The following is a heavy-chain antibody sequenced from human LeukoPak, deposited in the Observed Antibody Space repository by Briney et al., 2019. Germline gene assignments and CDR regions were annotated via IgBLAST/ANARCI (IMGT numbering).Heavy chain of an antibody. CDR2: IRNDGSNK. CDR3: AKSDSGFSYGKD. CDR1: GFTFSGYG. J-gene: IGHJ4*02. Sequence: GGSLRLSCAASGFTFSGYGMYWVRQPPGKGLEGVTFIRNDGSNKYYADSVKGRFTISRDNSKNTLSLQMNSLRAEDSAVYYCAKSDSGFSYGKDWGQGTLVTVSS. V-gene: IGHV3-30*02. D-gene: IGHD5-18*01.